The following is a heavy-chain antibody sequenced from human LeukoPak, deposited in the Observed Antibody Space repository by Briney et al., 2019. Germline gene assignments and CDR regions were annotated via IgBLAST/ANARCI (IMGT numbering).Heavy chain of an antibody. V-gene: IGHV3-21*01. CDR2: ISSSSSYI. Sequence: GGSLRLSCAASGFTFSSYSMNWVRQAPGKGLEWVSSISSSSSYIYYADSVKGRFTISRDNAKNSLYLQMNSLRAEDTAVYYCARDNGHNWNFDYWGQGTLVNVSS. CDR3: ARDNGHNWNFDY. CDR1: GFTFSSYS. D-gene: IGHD1-20*01. J-gene: IGHJ4*02.